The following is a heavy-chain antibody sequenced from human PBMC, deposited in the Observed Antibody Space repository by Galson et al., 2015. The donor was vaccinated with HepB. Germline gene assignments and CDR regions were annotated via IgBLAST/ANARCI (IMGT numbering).Heavy chain of an antibody. CDR3: AKDLGPVLYDFWSGFDY. Sequence: SLRLSCAASGFTFDDYAMHWVRQAPGKGLEWVSGISWNSGSIGYADSVKGRFTISRDNAKNSLYLQMNSLRAEDTALYYCAKDLGPVLYDFWSGFDYWGQGTLVTVSS. CDR1: GFTFDDYA. V-gene: IGHV3-9*01. J-gene: IGHJ4*02. D-gene: IGHD3-3*01. CDR2: ISWNSGSI.